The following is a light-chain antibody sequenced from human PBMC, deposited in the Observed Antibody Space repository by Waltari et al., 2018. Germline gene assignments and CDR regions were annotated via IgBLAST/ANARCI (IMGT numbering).Light chain of an antibody. J-gene: IGKJ4*01. V-gene: IGKV1-33*01. Sequence: DIKLTQSPSSLSASVGDRVTITCQASQDVTYYLNWYQQKPGKAPNLLIYDASNLETGVPSRFSGSGSGTFFTFTISSLQPEDIATYYCHQYENLPLTFGGGTKVEI. CDR2: DAS. CDR1: QDVTYY. CDR3: HQYENLPLT.